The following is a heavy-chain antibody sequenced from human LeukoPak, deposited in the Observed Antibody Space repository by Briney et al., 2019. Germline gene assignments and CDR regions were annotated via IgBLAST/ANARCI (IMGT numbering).Heavy chain of an antibody. J-gene: IGHJ4*02. CDR2: IIPIFGTA. Sequence: SVKVSCKASGGTFSSYAISWVRQAPGQGLEWMGGIIPIFGTANYAQKFQGRVTITTDESTSTANMELSSLRSEDTAVYYCARSPITMIVVVNYYFDYWGQGTLVTVSS. D-gene: IGHD3-22*01. CDR1: GGTFSSYA. CDR3: ARSPITMIVVVNYYFDY. V-gene: IGHV1-69*05.